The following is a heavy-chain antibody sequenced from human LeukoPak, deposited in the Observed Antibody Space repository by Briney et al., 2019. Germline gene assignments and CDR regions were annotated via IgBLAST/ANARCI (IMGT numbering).Heavy chain of an antibody. V-gene: IGHV3-33*01. D-gene: IGHD3-22*01. Sequence: PGRSLRLSCAASGFTFSSHGMHWVRQAPGKGLEWVAVIWYDGGYKYYADSVKGRFTISRDNSNNTLYLQMNSLRAEDTAVYYCARDFGYDTSGYYCVPYYFDYWGQGTLVTVSS. J-gene: IGHJ4*02. CDR3: ARDFGYDTSGYYCVPYYFDY. CDR2: IWYDGGYK. CDR1: GFTFSSHG.